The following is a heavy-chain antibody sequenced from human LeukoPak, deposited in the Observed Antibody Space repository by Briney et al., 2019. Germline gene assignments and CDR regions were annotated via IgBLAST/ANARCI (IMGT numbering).Heavy chain of an antibody. J-gene: IGHJ4*02. D-gene: IGHD6-19*01. CDR2: ISHNGGGT. CDR1: GFTFSSYA. Sequence: GGSLRHSCAASGFTFSSYAMSWVRQAPGKGLEWVSGISHNGGGTDYADSVKGRFTVFRDHTRNTLYLQMNSLRAEDTAVYFCARDAARYSRGWYYDYWGQGTLVTVSA. V-gene: IGHV3-23*01. CDR3: ARDAARYSRGWYYDY.